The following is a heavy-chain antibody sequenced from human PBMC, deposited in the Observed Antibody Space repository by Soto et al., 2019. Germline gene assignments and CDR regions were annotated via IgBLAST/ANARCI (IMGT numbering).Heavy chain of an antibody. V-gene: IGHV4-61*05. CDR3: ARGRGDTPMAWYY. CDR2: IYYSGST. D-gene: IGHD5-18*01. Sequence: SETLSLTCTVSGGSISSSTYYWGWIRQPPGKGLEWIGYIYYSGSTKYNPSLKSRVTISVDTSKNQFSLKLNSVTAADTAVYYCARGRGDTPMAWYYWGKGTLVTVSS. CDR1: GGSISSSTYY. J-gene: IGHJ4*02.